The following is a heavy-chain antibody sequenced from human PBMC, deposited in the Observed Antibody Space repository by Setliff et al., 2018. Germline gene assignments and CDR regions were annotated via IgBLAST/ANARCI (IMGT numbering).Heavy chain of an antibody. CDR1: GFAFSSSG. D-gene: IGHD1-1*01. CDR2: ISVYNGNT. Sequence: ASVKVSCKASGFAFSSSGISWVRQAPGQGLEWMGWISVYNGNTNYAQTFQDRVTTTTDTSTNTAYLDLRNLRSDDTAVYYCARLTYNLYYYYLDVWGKGTPVTVSS. V-gene: IGHV1-18*01. CDR3: ARLTYNLYYYYLDV. J-gene: IGHJ6*03.